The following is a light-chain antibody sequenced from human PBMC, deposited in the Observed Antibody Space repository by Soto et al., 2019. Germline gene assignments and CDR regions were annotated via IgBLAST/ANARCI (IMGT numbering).Light chain of an antibody. J-gene: IGKJ2*03. V-gene: IGKV3-20*01. Sequence: EIVLTQSPGTLSLSPGDRVTLSCRASQSVSSNYLAWYQQKPGQAPRLLIYATSARATGIPDRFSGSGSGTDFTLTISRLEPEDFAMYDCQQYGDNNSPRSSFGQGTMLEI. CDR2: ATS. CDR3: QQYGDNNSPRSS. CDR1: QSVSSNY.